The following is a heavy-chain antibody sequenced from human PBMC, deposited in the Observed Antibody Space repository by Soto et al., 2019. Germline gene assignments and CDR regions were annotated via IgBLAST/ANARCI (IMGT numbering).Heavy chain of an antibody. CDR1: GFTFSTYA. J-gene: IGHJ4*02. V-gene: IGHV3-23*05. D-gene: IGHD5-18*01. Sequence: GGSLRLSCAGSGFTFSTYAMSWVRQAPGKGLEWVSTIDNSGGITYYADSVKGRFTISRDNSKNTLYLQMNSLRAEDTAVYYCAKGGYNYGFLFDCWGQGTLVTVSS. CDR2: IDNSGGIT. CDR3: AKGGYNYGFLFDC.